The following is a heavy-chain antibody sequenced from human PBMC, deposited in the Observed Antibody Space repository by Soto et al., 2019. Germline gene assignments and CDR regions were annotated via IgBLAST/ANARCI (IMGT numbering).Heavy chain of an antibody. V-gene: IGHV3-66*01. D-gene: IGHD6-13*01. Sequence: EVQLVASGGGLVQPGGSLRLSCVVSGFTVSGMYMSWVRQAPGKGLEWVSLLYSDDSTYYADFVKGRLTISRDNSINTPFLQMNILTAEDTAVYYCARVDTLTAAVDYWGQGTLVTVSS. CDR3: ARVDTLTAAVDY. CDR2: LYSDDST. CDR1: GFTVSGMY. J-gene: IGHJ4*02.